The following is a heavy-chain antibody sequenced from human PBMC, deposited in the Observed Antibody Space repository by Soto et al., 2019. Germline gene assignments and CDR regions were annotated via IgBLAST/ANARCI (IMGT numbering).Heavy chain of an antibody. Sequence: SVKVSCKASGGTFSSYTISWVRQAPGQGLEWLGGIIPMFGTLYYAQKFQGRLTIAADSSTSTAYMELSTLRSDDTAVYYCARKVASSDDAFDIWGQGTIVTV. D-gene: IGHD6-6*01. CDR3: ARKVASSDDAFDI. CDR1: GGTFSSYT. V-gene: IGHV1-69*06. CDR2: IIPMFGTL. J-gene: IGHJ3*02.